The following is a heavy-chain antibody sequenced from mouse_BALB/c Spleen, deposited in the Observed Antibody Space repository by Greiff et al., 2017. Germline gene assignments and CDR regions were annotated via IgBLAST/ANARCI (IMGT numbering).Heavy chain of an antibody. CDR1: GYTFTSYW. J-gene: IGHJ2*01. CDR3: TRLYYGNYRYFDY. D-gene: IGHD2-1*01. V-gene: IGHV1-5*01. CDR2: IYPGNSDT. Sequence: VQLQQSGTVLARPGASVKMSCKASGYTFTSYWMHWVKQRPGQGLEWIAAIYPGNSDTSYTQKFKGKAKLTAVTSTSTAYMELSSLTNEDSAIYYCTRLYYGNYRYFDYWGQGTTLTVSS.